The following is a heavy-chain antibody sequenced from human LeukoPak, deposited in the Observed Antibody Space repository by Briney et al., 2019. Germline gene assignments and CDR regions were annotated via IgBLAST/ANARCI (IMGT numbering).Heavy chain of an antibody. CDR1: GFTFSTYT. CDR2: ISDNGGRT. CDR3: AKDFGRNLGGPGY. D-gene: IGHD1-14*01. V-gene: IGHV3-23*01. Sequence: GGSLRLSCAASGFTFSTYTMACVRQAPGGGLEWVSGISDNGGRTYYADSVKGRFAISRDDSKSTLYLQINSLRGEDPAVYYCAKDFGRNLGGPGYWGRGTLVIVSS. J-gene: IGHJ4*02.